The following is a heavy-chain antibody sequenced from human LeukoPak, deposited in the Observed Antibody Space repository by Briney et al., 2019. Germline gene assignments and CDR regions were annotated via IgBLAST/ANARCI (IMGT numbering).Heavy chain of an antibody. CDR2: IHSSDTTM. CDR1: GFTISNNE. CDR3: ARGGGPDYHYNAFDI. J-gene: IGHJ3*02. D-gene: IGHD4-11*01. V-gene: IGHV3-48*03. Sequence: GGSLRLSCAASGFTISNNEMNWVRLAPGKGLEWISYIHSSDTTMYYADSVMGRFTVSRDNAKSSLYLQMNSLRAEDTAVYYCARGGGPDYHYNAFDIWGQGTMVTVSS.